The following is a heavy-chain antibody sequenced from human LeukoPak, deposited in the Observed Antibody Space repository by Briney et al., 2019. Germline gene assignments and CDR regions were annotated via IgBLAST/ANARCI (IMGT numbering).Heavy chain of an antibody. Sequence: SETLSLTCAVYGGSFSGYYWSWIRQPPGKGLEWIGEINHSGSTNYNPSLKSRVTISVDTSKNQFSLKLSSVTAADTAVYYCARSGDYDYVWGSYRYTAYHYYGMDVWGQGTTVTVSS. D-gene: IGHD3-16*02. J-gene: IGHJ6*02. CDR2: INHSGST. V-gene: IGHV4-34*01. CDR1: GGSFSGYY. CDR3: ARSGDYDYVWGSYRYTAYHYYGMDV.